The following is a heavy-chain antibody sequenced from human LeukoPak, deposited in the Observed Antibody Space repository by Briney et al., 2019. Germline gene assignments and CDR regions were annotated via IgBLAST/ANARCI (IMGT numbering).Heavy chain of an antibody. CDR3: ARRGSGWWNFDY. D-gene: IGHD6-19*01. CDR1: GDSISSYY. Sequence: SETLSLTCTVSGDSISSYYWSWIRQPPGKGLEWIGYIYNSGTTNYNPSHKSRVTISVDTSKNQFSLKLSSVTAADTAMYYCARRGSGWWNFDYWGQGTLVTVSS. J-gene: IGHJ4*02. V-gene: IGHV4-59*08. CDR2: IYNSGTT.